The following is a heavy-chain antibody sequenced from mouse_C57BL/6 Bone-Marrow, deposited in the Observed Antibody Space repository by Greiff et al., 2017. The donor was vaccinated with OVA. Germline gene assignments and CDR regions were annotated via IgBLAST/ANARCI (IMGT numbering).Heavy chain of an antibody. J-gene: IGHJ1*03. CDR3: ARQGWRNYWYFDV. V-gene: IGHV5-2*01. CDR2: INSDGGGT. D-gene: IGHD2-3*01. Sequence: EVKLVESGGGLVQPGESLKLSCESYEYEFPSYDMSWVWKTPATGLELVAAINSDGGGTYYPDTMERRFIIFRDNTKKTLYLQMSSLRSEDTALYYCARQGWRNYWYFDVWGTGTTVTVSS. CDR1: EYEFPSYD.